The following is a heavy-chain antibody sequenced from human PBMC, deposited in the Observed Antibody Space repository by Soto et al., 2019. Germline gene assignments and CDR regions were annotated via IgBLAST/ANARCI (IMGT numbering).Heavy chain of an antibody. J-gene: IGHJ5*02. CDR1: GGSFSGYY. D-gene: IGHD5-18*01. V-gene: IGHV4-34*01. CDR2: INHSGST. Sequence: SETLSLTCAVYGGSFSGYYWSWIRQPPGKGLEWIGEINHSGSTNYNPSLKSRVTISVDTSKNQFSLKLSSVTAADTAVYYCARATIQLWLFWFDPWGQGTLVT. CDR3: ARATIQLWLFWFDP.